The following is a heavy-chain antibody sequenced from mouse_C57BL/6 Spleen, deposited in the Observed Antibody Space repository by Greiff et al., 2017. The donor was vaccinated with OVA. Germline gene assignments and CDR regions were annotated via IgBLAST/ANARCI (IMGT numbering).Heavy chain of an antibody. V-gene: IGHV14-4*01. CDR3: TTWGSGFAY. CDR2: IDPENGDT. J-gene: IGHJ3*01. CDR1: GFNIKDDY. Sequence: DVQLQESGAELVRPGASVKLSCTASGFNIKDDYMHWVKQRPEQGLEWIGWIDPENGDTEYASKFQGKATITADTSSNTAYLQLSSLTSEDTAVYYCTTWGSGFAYWGQGTLVTVSA.